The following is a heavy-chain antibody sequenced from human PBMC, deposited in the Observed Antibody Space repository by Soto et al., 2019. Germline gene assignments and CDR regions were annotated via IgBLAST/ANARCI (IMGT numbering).Heavy chain of an antibody. Sequence: PSETLSLTCAVSGGSISSGGYSWSWIRQPPGKGLEWIGYIYHSGSTYYNPSLKSRVTISVDRSKNQFSLKLSSVTAADTAVYYCARDPGSSSGGFYYYGMDVWGQGTTVTVSS. V-gene: IGHV4-30-2*01. CDR1: GGSISSGGYS. CDR3: ARDPGSSSGGFYYYGMDV. D-gene: IGHD6-13*01. CDR2: IYHSGST. J-gene: IGHJ6*02.